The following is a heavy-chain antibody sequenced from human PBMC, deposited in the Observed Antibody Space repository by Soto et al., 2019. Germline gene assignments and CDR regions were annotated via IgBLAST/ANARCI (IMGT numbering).Heavy chain of an antibody. D-gene: IGHD5-18*01. CDR1: GFNVNSDY. CDR2: IYSGETT. J-gene: IGHJ4*02. CDR3: ARKSRIQLSYYFDY. Sequence: GGSLRLSCAASGFNVNSDYMNWVRQTPGKGLEWVASIYSGETTYYADSVRGRFTISSDKSKNTLYFQLSSLRIEDTAVYYCARKSRIQLSYYFDYWGQGTLVTVSS. V-gene: IGHV3-53*01.